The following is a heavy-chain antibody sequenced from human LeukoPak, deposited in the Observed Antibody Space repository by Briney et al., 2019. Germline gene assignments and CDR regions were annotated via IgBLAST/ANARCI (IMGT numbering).Heavy chain of an antibody. Sequence: SETLSLTCTVSGGSISSSSYYWGWIRQPPGKGLEWIGSIYYSGSTYYNPSLKSRVTISVDTSKNQFSLKLSSVTAADTAVYYCARVGYYYYYMDVWGKGATVTVSS. CDR1: GGSISSSSYY. V-gene: IGHV4-39*07. CDR2: IYYSGST. CDR3: ARVGYYYYYMDV. J-gene: IGHJ6*03.